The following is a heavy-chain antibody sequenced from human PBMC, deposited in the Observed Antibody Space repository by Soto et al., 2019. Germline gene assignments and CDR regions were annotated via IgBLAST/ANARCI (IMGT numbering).Heavy chain of an antibody. J-gene: IGHJ6*02. Sequence: QVQLQESGPGLVKPSGTLSLTCAVSGGSISSSNWWSWVRQPPGKGLEWIGEIYHSGSTNYNPSLMSRGTITVDKTKNHYSLMLSCATAAETAADYCAGVERRYYYYGMDVWGQGTTVTVSS. CDR1: GGSISSSNW. CDR2: IYHSGST. D-gene: IGHD1-1*01. V-gene: IGHV4-4*02. CDR3: AGVERRYYYYGMDV.